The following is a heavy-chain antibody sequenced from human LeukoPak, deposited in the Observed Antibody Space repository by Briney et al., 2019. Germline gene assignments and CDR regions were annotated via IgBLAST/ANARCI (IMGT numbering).Heavy chain of an antibody. D-gene: IGHD1-1*01. CDR1: GFSVSSNY. CDR2: IYGGVNT. Sequence: PWGSLRLSCAASGFSVSSNYMNWVRQAPGKGLEWVSVIYGGVNTVYADSVKGRFTISRDDSKNTLYLQMNSLRAEDTAVYYCAKSPKTGFLFDYWGQGTLVTVSS. J-gene: IGHJ4*02. CDR3: AKSPKTGFLFDY. V-gene: IGHV3-66*01.